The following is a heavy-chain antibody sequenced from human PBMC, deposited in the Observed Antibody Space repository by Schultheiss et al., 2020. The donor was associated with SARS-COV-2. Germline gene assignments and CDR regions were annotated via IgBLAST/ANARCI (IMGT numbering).Heavy chain of an antibody. D-gene: IGHD3-10*01. CDR3: ARDRDGSGVDY. CDR2: IYYSGST. J-gene: IGHJ4*02. Sequence: SETLSLTCTVSGGSISSYFWSWIRQPPGKGLEWIGYIYYSGSTNYNPSLKSRVTISVDTSKNQFSLKLSSVTAADTAVYYCARDRDGSGVDYWGQGTLVTVSS. V-gene: IGHV4-59*12. CDR1: GGSISSYF.